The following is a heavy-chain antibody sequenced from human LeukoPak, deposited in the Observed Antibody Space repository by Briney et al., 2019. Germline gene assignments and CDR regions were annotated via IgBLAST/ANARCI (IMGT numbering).Heavy chain of an antibody. V-gene: IGHV1-18*01. Sequence: ASVKVSCKASGYTFTSYGISWVRQAPGQGLEWMGWISAYNGNTNYAQKLQGRVTMTTDTSTSTAYMELRSLRSDDTAVYYCARDHCSGGSCYRYYYYMDVWGEGTTVTVSS. CDR1: GYTFTSYG. CDR3: ARDHCSGGSCYRYYYYMDV. D-gene: IGHD2-15*01. J-gene: IGHJ6*03. CDR2: ISAYNGNT.